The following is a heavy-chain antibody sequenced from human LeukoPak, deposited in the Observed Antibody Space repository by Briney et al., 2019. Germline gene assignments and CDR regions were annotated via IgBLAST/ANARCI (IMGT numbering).Heavy chain of an antibody. Sequence: SETLSLTCTVSGGSISSSSYYWGWIRQPPGKGLEWIGSFYYSGSTYYNPSLKSRVTISVDTSKNQFSLKLSSVTAADTAVYYCARLPGDPGGRFDYWGQGTLVTVSS. D-gene: IGHD7-27*01. CDR3: ARLPGDPGGRFDY. V-gene: IGHV4-39*01. J-gene: IGHJ4*02. CDR1: GGSISSSSYY. CDR2: FYYSGST.